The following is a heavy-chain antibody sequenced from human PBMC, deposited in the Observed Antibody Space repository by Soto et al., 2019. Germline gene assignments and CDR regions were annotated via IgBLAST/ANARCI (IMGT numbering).Heavy chain of an antibody. CDR3: SNQGDYQVYRYYHGMDV. J-gene: IGHJ6*02. D-gene: IGHD4-17*01. Sequence: PGGSLRLSCATSGFTFSNAWMNWVRQTPGKGLEWVGRIRSKTDGGTTDYAAPVKGRFTISRDESKNTLFLQMNSLRTEDTGVYYCSNQGDYQVYRYYHGMDVWGQGTTVTVSS. CDR2: IRSKTDGGTT. V-gene: IGHV3-15*01. CDR1: GFTFSNAW.